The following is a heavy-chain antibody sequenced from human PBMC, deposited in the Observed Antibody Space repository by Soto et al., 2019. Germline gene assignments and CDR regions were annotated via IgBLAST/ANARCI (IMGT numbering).Heavy chain of an antibody. V-gene: IGHV5-51*01. CDR1: GYSFTSYW. Sequence: GESLKISCKGSGYSFTSYWIGWVRQMPGKGLEWMGIIYPGDSDTRYSPSFQGQVTISADMSISTAYLQWSSLKASDTAMYYCATDYYGSGSYYNGPQQFDYWGQGTLVTVSS. J-gene: IGHJ4*02. CDR3: ATDYYGSGSYYNGPQQFDY. CDR2: IYPGDSDT. D-gene: IGHD3-10*01.